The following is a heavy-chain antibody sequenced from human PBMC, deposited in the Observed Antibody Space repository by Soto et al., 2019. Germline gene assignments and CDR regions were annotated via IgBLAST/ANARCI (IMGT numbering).Heavy chain of an antibody. CDR3: ARDEYYDILTGYYKARDYYYGMDV. V-gene: IGHV1-69*01. J-gene: IGHJ6*02. Sequence: QVQLVQSGAEVKKPGSSVKVSCKASGGTFSSYAISWVRQAPGQGLEWMGGIIPIFGTANYAQKFQGRVTITADESTSTAYMELSSLRSEDTAVYYCARDEYYDILTGYYKARDYYYGMDVWGQGTTVTVPS. CDR2: IIPIFGTA. CDR1: GGTFSSYA. D-gene: IGHD3-9*01.